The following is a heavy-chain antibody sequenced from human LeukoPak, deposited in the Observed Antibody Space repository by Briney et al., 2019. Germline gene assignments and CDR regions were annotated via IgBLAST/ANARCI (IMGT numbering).Heavy chain of an antibody. CDR3: TTAAGTPLDDY. J-gene: IGHJ4*02. D-gene: IGHD6-13*01. CDR2: IRSKAYGGTT. V-gene: IGHV3-49*04. Sequence: GVLRLSCAASGFTFSSYAMSWVRQAPGKGLEWVGFIRSKAYGGTTEYAASVKGRFTISRDDSKSIAYLQMNSLKTEDTAVYYCTTAAGTPLDDYWGQGTLVTVSS. CDR1: GFTFSSYA.